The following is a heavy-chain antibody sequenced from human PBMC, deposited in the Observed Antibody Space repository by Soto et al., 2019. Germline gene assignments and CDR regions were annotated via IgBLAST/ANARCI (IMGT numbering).Heavy chain of an antibody. CDR2: ISTTSFTI. J-gene: IGHJ5*01. D-gene: IGHD2-15*01. Sequence: PGGSLRLSCAASGFSFSTYNMDWVRQAPGKVPEWIAYISTTSFTIYYADSVKGRFTISRDNDRNSLYLEMNSLRDEDTAVYYCARDRCYDGTCYSASDSWGQGTLVNVSS. CDR3: ARDRCYDGTCYSASDS. V-gene: IGHV3-48*02. CDR1: GFSFSTYN.